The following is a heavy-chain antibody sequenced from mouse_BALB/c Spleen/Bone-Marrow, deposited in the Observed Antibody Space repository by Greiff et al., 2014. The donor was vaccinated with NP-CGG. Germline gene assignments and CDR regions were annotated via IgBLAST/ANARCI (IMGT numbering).Heavy chain of an antibody. D-gene: IGHD2-2*01. J-gene: IGHJ3*01. Sequence: VQLQQPGPEVVKPGASVKISCKTSGYTFTEYTMHWVKQSHGKSLEWIGGINPNNGGTPYNQKFKGKATLTVDKSSSTAYMELRSLTSEDSAVYYCARSYGYERSWFAYWGQGTLVTVSA. V-gene: IGHV1-18*01. CDR3: ARSYGYERSWFAY. CDR2: INPNNGGT. CDR1: GYTFTEYT.